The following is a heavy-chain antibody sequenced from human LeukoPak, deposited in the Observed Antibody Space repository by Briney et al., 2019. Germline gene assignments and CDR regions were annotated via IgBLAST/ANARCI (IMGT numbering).Heavy chain of an antibody. J-gene: IGHJ4*02. V-gene: IGHV3-53*01. Sequence: GGSLRLSCAASGFTVSTTYMSWVRQAPGRGLEWVSLIYVDGRTYYADSVKGRFTISRDNSKNTLYLQVNSLRAEDTAVYYCARRGDGGRSFDYWGQGTLVTVSS. CDR2: IYVDGRT. D-gene: IGHD4-23*01. CDR1: GFTVSTTY. CDR3: ARRGDGGRSFDY.